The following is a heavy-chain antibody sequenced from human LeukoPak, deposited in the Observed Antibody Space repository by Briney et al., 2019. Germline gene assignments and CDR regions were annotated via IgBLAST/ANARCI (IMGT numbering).Heavy chain of an antibody. J-gene: IGHJ3*02. CDR3: ARYRYYGSGSYYSCAFDI. CDR1: GGSISSYY. CDR2: IYTSGST. Sequence: PSETLSLTCTVSGGSISSYYWSWIRQPAGKGLEWIGRIYTSGSTNYNPSLKSRVTMSVDTSKNQFSLKLSSVTAADTAVYYCARYRYYGSGSYYSCAFDIWGQGTMVTVSS. D-gene: IGHD3-10*01. V-gene: IGHV4-4*07.